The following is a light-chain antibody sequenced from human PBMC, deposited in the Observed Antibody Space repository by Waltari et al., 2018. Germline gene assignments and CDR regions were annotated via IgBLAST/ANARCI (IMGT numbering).Light chain of an antibody. CDR2: GAS. CDR1: QSINHY. V-gene: IGKV1-39*01. J-gene: IGKJ2*01. CDR3: QQTYSTPFT. Sequence: DFPMTQSPSSLSTSVGDRVIITCRASQSINHYLNWYQQKPGKAPKLLIYGASSLQSGVPSRFSGSGSGTDFTLTISSLHPEDFATYYCQQTYSTPFTFGQGTKLEI.